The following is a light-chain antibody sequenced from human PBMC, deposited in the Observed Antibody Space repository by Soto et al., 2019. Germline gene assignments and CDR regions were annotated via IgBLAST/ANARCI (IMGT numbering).Light chain of an antibody. J-gene: IGKJ5*01. CDR2: DGS. V-gene: IGKV3-11*01. CDR3: QQRTRWPMT. CDR1: QNLHSF. Sequence: EIVRTQSPAPLSVSPGERVTLSCRASQNLHSFLNWYQQRPGQAPRPLIYDGSKRAAGVPDRISCDGSGTDYTLTISSLETEDFAVYYCQQRTRWPMTSGQGTRVEI.